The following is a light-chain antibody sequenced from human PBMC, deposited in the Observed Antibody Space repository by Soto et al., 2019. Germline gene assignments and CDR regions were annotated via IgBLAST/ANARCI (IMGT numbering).Light chain of an antibody. CDR2: GAS. J-gene: IGKJ4*01. Sequence: EIVLTQSPGTLSLSPGEIATLSCRASQRVSSSYLAWYQQKPGQAPRLLIYGASSRATGIPDRFSGSGSGTDFTLTISRLEPEDFAVYYCQQFGSSPLLTFGGGTKVEIK. CDR1: QRVSSSY. V-gene: IGKV3-20*01. CDR3: QQFGSSPLLT.